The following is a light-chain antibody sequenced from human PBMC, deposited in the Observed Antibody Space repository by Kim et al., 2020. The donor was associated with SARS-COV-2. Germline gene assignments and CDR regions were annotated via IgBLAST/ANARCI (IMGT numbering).Light chain of an antibody. CDR1: QSVSNSF. CDR2: GPS. CDR3: QQYGTSPFT. V-gene: IGKV3-20*01. Sequence: PGERATLSCRASQSVSNSFLAWYQQKPGQAPRLLIYGPSSRATGIPDRFSGSGSGTDFTLTISRLEPEDFAMYYCQQYGTSPFTFGPGTKVD. J-gene: IGKJ3*01.